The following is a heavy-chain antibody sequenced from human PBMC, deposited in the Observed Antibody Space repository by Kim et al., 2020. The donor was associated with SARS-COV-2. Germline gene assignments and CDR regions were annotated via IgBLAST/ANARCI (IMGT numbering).Heavy chain of an antibody. CDR1: GFTFSSYG. V-gene: IGHV3-30*18. Sequence: GGSLRLSCAASGFTFSSYGMHWVRQAPGKGLEWVAVISYDGSNKYYADSVKGRFTISRDNSKNTLYLQMNSLRAEDTAVYYCAKGGTSDTDYGGLFDYWGQGTLVTVSS. CDR2: ISYDGSNK. CDR3: AKGGTSDTDYGGLFDY. D-gene: IGHD4-17*01. J-gene: IGHJ4*02.